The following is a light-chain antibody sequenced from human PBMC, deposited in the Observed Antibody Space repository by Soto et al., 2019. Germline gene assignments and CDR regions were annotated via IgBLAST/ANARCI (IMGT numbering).Light chain of an antibody. CDR1: QSVSSN. CDR3: QRYNNWPLT. CDR2: DTS. V-gene: IGKV3-15*01. J-gene: IGKJ4*01. Sequence: ETVLTQSPGTLSLSPGERATLSCRASQSVSSNYLAWYQEKPGQAPRLLIYDTSARATGVPARFSGSRSGPEFTLTINSLQSEDFAIYYCQRYNNWPLTLGGGTKVDIK.